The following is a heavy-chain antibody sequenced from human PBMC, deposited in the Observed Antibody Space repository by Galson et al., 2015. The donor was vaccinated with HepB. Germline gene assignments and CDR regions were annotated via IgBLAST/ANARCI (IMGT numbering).Heavy chain of an antibody. CDR1: GSTLTELS. Sequence: SVKVSCRVSGSTLTELSMHWVRQAPGKGLEWMGGFDPEDGETIYAQKFQGRVTMTEDTSTDTAYMELSSLRSEDTAVYYCATVSPGMDVGATWWGQGTLVTVSS. CDR3: ATVSPGMDVGATW. D-gene: IGHD1-26*01. J-gene: IGHJ4*02. V-gene: IGHV1-24*01. CDR2: FDPEDGET.